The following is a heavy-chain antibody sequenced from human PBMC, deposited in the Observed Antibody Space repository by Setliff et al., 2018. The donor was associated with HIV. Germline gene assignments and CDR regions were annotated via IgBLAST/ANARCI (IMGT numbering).Heavy chain of an antibody. CDR2: ISAYSGNTNGKT. CDR3: ARNTETQYYDFWSGPWGYMDV. CDR1: GYTLTSYG. V-gene: IGHV1-18*01. J-gene: IGHJ6*03. D-gene: IGHD3-3*01. Sequence: ASVKVSCKASGYTLTSYGISWVRQAPGQGLEWMGWISAYSGNTNGKTKYAQNFQGRVTITTDTSTSTAFMELRRLRSDDTAVYYCARNTETQYYDFWSGPWGYMDVWGKGTTVTVSS.